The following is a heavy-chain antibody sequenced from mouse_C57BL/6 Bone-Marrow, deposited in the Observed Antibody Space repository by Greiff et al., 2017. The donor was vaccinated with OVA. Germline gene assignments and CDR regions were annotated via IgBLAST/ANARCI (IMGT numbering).Heavy chain of an antibody. CDR1: GFNIKDYY. J-gene: IGHJ1*03. Sequence: VQLQQSGAELVRPGASVKLSCTASGFNIKDYYMHWVKRRPEQGLEWIGRIDPEDGDTEYAPKFQGKATMTADTSSNTAYLQLSSLTSEDTAVYYCTTIYGNYWYFDVWGTGTTVTVSS. V-gene: IGHV14-1*01. CDR2: IDPEDGDT. CDR3: TTIYGNYWYFDV. D-gene: IGHD2-1*01.